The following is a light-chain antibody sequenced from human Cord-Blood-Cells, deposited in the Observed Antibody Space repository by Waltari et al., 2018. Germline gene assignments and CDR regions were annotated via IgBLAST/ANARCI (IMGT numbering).Light chain of an antibody. CDR3: MQALQTLT. V-gene: IGKV2-28*01. Sequence: DIVMTQSPLSLPVTPGEPASISCRSSQSLLHSNGYNYLDWYLQKPGQSPQLLIYLGSNRGAGVPDRFRGSGSGTDFTLKISRVEAEDVGGEYCMQALQTLTFGQGTKVESK. J-gene: IGKJ1*01. CDR2: LGS. CDR1: QSLLHSNGYNY.